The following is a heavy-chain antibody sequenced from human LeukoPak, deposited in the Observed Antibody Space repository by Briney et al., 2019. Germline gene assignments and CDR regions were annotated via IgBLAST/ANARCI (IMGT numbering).Heavy chain of an antibody. V-gene: IGHV1-18*01. Sequence: ASVKVSCKASGYTFTSYGISWVRQAPGQGLEWMAWISGYNGNTNCAQKFQGRVTMTTDTSTSTAYMEVRSLRSDDTAVYYCARDERSSCRGGSCYYFDYWGQGTLVTVSP. CDR3: ARDERSSCRGGSCYYFDY. D-gene: IGHD2-15*01. CDR1: GYTFTSYG. CDR2: ISGYNGNT. J-gene: IGHJ4*02.